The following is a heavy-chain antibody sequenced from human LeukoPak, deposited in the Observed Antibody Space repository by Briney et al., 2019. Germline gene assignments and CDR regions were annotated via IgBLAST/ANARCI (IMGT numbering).Heavy chain of an antibody. CDR1: DGFITNYY. Sequence: SDTLSLTCTVSDGFITNYYWSWVRQPPGKGLEFIGYVHYSGTTNYNPSLRSRVTISIDTSKKHFFLKLNSVTAADTAVYYCATGYGDFRVEGRYFYSWGQGTLATVSS. CDR2: VHYSGTT. J-gene: IGHJ4*02. CDR3: ATGYGDFRVEGRYFYS. D-gene: IGHD4-17*01. V-gene: IGHV4-59*07.